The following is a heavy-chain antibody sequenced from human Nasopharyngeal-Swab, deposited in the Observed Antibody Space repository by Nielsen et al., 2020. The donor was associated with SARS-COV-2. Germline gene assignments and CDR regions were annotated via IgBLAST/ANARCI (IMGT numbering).Heavy chain of an antibody. CDR3: ARDLGAAASYYYFYMDV. CDR2: INPSGGRT. D-gene: IGHD2-15*01. J-gene: IGHJ6*03. V-gene: IGHV1-46*01. Sequence: WVRQAPGQGLEWMGTINPSGGRTAYAQKFQGRVTMTRDTSTSTVYMELSSLRSDDTAVYYCARDLGAAASYYYFYMDVWGKGTTVTVSS.